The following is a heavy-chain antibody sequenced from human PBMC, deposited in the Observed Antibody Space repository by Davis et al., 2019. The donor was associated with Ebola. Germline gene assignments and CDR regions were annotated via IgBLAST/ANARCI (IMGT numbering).Heavy chain of an antibody. D-gene: IGHD5-18*01. J-gene: IGHJ4*02. CDR2: ISYDGSNK. CDR1: GFTFSSYG. Sequence: GESLKISCAASGFTFSSYGMHWVRQAPGKGLEWVAVISYDGSNKYYADSVKGRFTISRDNSKNTLYLQMNSLRSDDTAVYYCARTGYSYGYYFDYWGQGTLVTVSS. CDR3: ARTGYSYGYYFDY. V-gene: IGHV3-30*03.